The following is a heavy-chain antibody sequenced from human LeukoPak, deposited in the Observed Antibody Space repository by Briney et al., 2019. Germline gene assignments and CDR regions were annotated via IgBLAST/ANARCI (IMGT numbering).Heavy chain of an antibody. CDR3: ARRNYDSSGYASFDY. V-gene: IGHV4-39*01. Sequence: SETLSLTCTVSGGSISSSSYYWGWIRQPPGKGLEWIGSIYYSGSTYYNPSLKSRVTISVDTSKNQFPLKLSSVTAADTAVYYCARRNYDSSGYASFDYWGQGTLVTVSS. CDR1: GGSISSSSYY. CDR2: IYYSGST. D-gene: IGHD3-22*01. J-gene: IGHJ4*02.